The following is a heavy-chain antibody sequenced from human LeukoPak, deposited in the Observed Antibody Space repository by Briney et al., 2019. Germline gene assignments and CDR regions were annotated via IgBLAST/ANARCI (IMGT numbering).Heavy chain of an antibody. CDR1: GDSISNYY. CDR2: IYTSGST. D-gene: IGHD3-10*01. Sequence: SETLSLTCTVPGDSISNYYWSWIRQPAGKGLEWIGRIYTSGSTNYNPSLKSRVTMSVDTSKNQFSLKLSSVTAADTAVYYCARVSLVRGAPDYYFDYWGQGTLVTVSS. V-gene: IGHV4-4*07. J-gene: IGHJ4*02. CDR3: ARVSLVRGAPDYYFDY.